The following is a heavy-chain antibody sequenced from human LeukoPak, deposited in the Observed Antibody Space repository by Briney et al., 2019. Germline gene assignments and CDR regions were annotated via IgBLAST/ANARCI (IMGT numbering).Heavy chain of an antibody. CDR2: INPSGGST. CDR1: GYTFTSYY. J-gene: IGHJ4*02. V-gene: IGHV1-46*01. Sequence: GASVKVSCKASGYTFTSYYMHWVRQAPGQGLEWMGIINPSGGSTSYAQKFQGRVTMTRDTSTSTAYMELRSLRSDDTAVYYCARDWQQLVLVYWGQGTLVTVSS. D-gene: IGHD6-13*01. CDR3: ARDWQQLVLVY.